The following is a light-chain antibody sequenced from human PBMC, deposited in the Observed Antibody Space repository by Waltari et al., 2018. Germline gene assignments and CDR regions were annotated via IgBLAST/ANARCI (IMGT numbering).Light chain of an antibody. J-gene: IGLJ3*02. CDR1: SSDVGGHNY. CDR3: SSYAGSNNWV. Sequence: QSALTQPPSASGSPGQSVTLSCTGTSSDVGGHNYVSWYQKYPGKAPKPMIHGVTKPPSAVPDRVYGSRSGNTASLTVSGLQAEDEADYYCSSYAGSNNWVFGGGTKLTVL. CDR2: GVT. V-gene: IGLV2-8*01.